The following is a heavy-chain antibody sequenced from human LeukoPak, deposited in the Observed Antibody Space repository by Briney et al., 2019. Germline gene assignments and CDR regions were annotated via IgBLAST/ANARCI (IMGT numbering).Heavy chain of an antibody. CDR2: ISYDGSNK. V-gene: IGHV3-30*18. CDR3: AKVGSNYYGSRMFDY. Sequence: GGSLSFTCAASGFTISCFHSHWVRQAPGKGLEWVAVISYDGSNKYYADSVKGRFTISRDHSKNTLYLQMNSLRAEDTAVYYCAKVGSNYYGSRMFDYWVQGTLVTVSS. J-gene: IGHJ4*02. CDR1: GFTISCFH. D-gene: IGHD3-10*01.